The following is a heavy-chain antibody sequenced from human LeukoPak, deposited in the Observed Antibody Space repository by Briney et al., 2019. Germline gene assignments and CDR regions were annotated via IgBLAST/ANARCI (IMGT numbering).Heavy chain of an antibody. Sequence: PSETLSLTCAVYGGSFSGYYWSWIRQPPGKGLEWIGYIYYSGNTIYNPSLKSRVTISLDTSKNQFSLRLSSVTAADTAVYYCARGSNSYYYYMDVWGKGTTVTVSS. CDR2: IYYSGNT. CDR3: ARGSNSYYYYMDV. J-gene: IGHJ6*03. CDR1: GGSFSGYY. V-gene: IGHV4-59*01. D-gene: IGHD4-23*01.